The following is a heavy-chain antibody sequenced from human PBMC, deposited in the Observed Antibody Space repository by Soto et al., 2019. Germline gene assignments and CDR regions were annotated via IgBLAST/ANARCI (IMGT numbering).Heavy chain of an antibody. Sequence: NWVRQPTRKGLEWVSSLSSSGSNTYYADSVKGRFTISRDNSKSTLYLEMNSLRAEDTAMYYCARRIARTDTSTHFDCRGHGSLVPVSS. J-gene: IGHJ4*01. V-gene: IGHV3-23*01. D-gene: IGHD6-13*01. CDR3: ARRIARTDTSTHFDC. CDR2: LSSSGSNT.